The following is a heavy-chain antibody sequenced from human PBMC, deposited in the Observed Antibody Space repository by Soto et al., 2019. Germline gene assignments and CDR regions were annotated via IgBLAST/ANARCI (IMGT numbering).Heavy chain of an antibody. V-gene: IGHV3-30-3*01. CDR1: GFTFGTYG. CDR3: ARVTPGNNLYYFTGLDG. D-gene: IGHD3-22*01. J-gene: IGHJ6*02. CDR2: VTYEGANT. Sequence: EGSRRLSCVASGFTFGTYGIHWVRQAPGKGLQWVALVTYEGANTYYAASVKGRFTISRDNSNSTLYLQMDSLRPEDTGVYYCARVTPGNNLYYFTGLDGWGQGTSVTVSS.